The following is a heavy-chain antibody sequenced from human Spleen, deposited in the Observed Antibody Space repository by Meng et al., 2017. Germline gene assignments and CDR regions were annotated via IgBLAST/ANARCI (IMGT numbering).Heavy chain of an antibody. D-gene: IGHD6-13*01. V-gene: IGHV1-2*06. Sequence: QLVQCGAEVKKPGASVKVSCKPSGYNFPDYWLHWVRRAPGQGLEWMGRIDPKSGDTHYAQRFQGRVTMTGDTSISTAYMELSGLRSDDTAMYYCARDEDISAAGKLFGDYWGQGTLVTVSS. CDR3: ARDEDISAAGKLFGDY. J-gene: IGHJ4*02. CDR2: IDPKSGDT. CDR1: GYNFPDYW.